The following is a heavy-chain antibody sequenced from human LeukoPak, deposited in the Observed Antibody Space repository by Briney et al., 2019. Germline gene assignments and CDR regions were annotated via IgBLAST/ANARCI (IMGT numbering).Heavy chain of an antibody. J-gene: IGHJ6*02. Sequence: GASVKVSCKASGYTFTSYGISWVRQAPGQGLEWMGWISAYNGNTNYAQKLQGRVTMTTDTSTSTAYMEPRSLRSDDTAVYYCARGVAGQYYYYGMDVWGQGTTVTVSS. CDR1: GYTFTSYG. V-gene: IGHV1-18*01. CDR3: ARGVAGQYYYYGMDV. CDR2: ISAYNGNT. D-gene: IGHD6-13*01.